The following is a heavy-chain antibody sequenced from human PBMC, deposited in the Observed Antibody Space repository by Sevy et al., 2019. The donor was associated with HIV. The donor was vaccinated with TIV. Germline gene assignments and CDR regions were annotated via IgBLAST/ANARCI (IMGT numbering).Heavy chain of an antibody. V-gene: IGHV1-2*02. CDR3: ARESYDFWTGPVDYDYGMDV. J-gene: IGHJ6*02. CDR1: GYTFRDSGYY. Sequence: ASVKVSCKASGYTFRDSGYYVHWVRQAPGQGLEWMGWINPKSGATNYAQKFQGRVTMTRDTSVSTANMELNRLTSDDTAVYYCARESYDFWTGPVDYDYGMDVWGQGTTVTVSS. D-gene: IGHD3-3*01. CDR2: INPKSGAT.